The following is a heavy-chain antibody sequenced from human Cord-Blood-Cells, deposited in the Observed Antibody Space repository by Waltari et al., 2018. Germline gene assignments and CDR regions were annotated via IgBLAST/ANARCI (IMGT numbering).Heavy chain of an antibody. J-gene: IGHJ2*01. D-gene: IGHD5-12*01. V-gene: IGHV3-9*01. CDR3: AKDTGYGLYWYFDL. CDR2: ISWNSGSI. Sequence: GGLVQPGRSLRLSCAASGFTFDDYAMHWVRQAPGKGLEWVSGISWNSGSIGYADSVKGRFTISRDNAKNSLYLQMNSLRAEDTALYYCAKDTGYGLYWYFDLWGRGTLVTVSS. CDR1: GFTFDDYA.